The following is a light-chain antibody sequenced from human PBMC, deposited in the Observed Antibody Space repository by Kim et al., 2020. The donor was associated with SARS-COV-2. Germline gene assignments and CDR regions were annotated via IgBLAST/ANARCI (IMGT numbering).Light chain of an antibody. Sequence: SATLGDRVTLPCRASQSIATHLNWYQQKSGEAPKVLIFAASNLQTGVPSRFSGNGSGTDFTLTITSLQPEDFATYHCQQTDSAPDTFGQGTRLEI. V-gene: IGKV1-39*01. CDR2: AAS. CDR3: QQTDSAPDT. CDR1: QSIATH. J-gene: IGKJ2*01.